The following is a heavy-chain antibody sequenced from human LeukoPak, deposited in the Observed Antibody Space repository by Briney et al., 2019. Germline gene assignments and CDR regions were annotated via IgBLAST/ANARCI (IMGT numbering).Heavy chain of an antibody. Sequence: ASVKVSCKSSGYTFTGHFIHWVRQAPGQGLEWMGWINPDSGGTNYAQKFQGRVTMTRDTSIDTAYMDLSRLTSHDTAVYYCARAPPRDTFDSWGQGTLVTVSS. CDR3: ARAPPRDTFDS. J-gene: IGHJ4*02. CDR1: GYTFTGHF. CDR2: INPDSGGT. V-gene: IGHV1-2*02. D-gene: IGHD5-18*01.